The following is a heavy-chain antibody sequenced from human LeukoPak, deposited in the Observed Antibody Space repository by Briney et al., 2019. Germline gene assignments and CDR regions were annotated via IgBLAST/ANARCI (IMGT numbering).Heavy chain of an antibody. Sequence: PSETLSLTCAVYGGTFSGYYWSWIRQPPGKGLEWIGEINHSGSTNYKPSLKSRVTISVDTSKNKFSLKLSSVTAADTAVYYCARGRDIVVVPAAETSGESWGQGTLVTVSS. J-gene: IGHJ5*02. CDR3: ARGRDIVVVPAAETSGES. CDR2: INHSGST. CDR1: GGTFSGYY. V-gene: IGHV4-34*01. D-gene: IGHD2-2*01.